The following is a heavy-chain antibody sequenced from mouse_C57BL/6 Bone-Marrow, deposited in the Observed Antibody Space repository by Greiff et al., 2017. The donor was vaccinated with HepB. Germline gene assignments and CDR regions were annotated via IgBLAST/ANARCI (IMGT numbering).Heavy chain of an antibody. J-gene: IGHJ2*01. D-gene: IGHD3-2*02. CDR1: GYTFTEYT. V-gene: IGHV1-62-2*01. Sequence: QVQLQQSGAELVKPGASVKLSCKASGYTFTEYTIHWVKQRSGQGLEWIGWIYPGSGSIKYNEKFKDKATLTADKSSSTGYMELSRLTSEDSAVYFCARQRDSSGYYYFDYWGQGTTLTVSS. CDR2: IYPGSGSI. CDR3: ARQRDSSGYYYFDY.